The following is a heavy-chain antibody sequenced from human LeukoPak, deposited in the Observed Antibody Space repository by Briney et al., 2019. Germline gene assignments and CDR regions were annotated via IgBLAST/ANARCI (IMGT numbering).Heavy chain of an antibody. J-gene: IGHJ6*02. Sequence: SETLSLTCAVYGGSFSGYYWSWIRQPPGKGLEWIGYIYYSGSTNYNPSLKSRVTISVDTSKNQFSLKLSSVTAADTAVYYCARIIAVAGNYYGMDVWGQGTTVTVSS. CDR3: ARIIAVAGNYYGMDV. D-gene: IGHD6-19*01. V-gene: IGHV4-59*08. CDR1: GGSFSGYY. CDR2: IYYSGST.